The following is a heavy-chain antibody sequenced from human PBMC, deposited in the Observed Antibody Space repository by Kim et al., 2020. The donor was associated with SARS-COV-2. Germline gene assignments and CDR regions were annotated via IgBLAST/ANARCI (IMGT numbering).Heavy chain of an antibody. CDR1: GYTFTNYH. Sequence: ASVKVSCKAPGYTFTNYHINWVRQATGQGLEWMGWMDPVSGNTGYAQKVQDRVTMTRDASISTPYMELSSLSYEHPPVYFCLGTIGWRSQDRTFDLWRR. CDR2: MDPVSGNT. D-gene: IGHD1-1*01. J-gene: IGHJ2*01. V-gene: IGHV1-8*01. CDR3: LGTIGWRSQDRTFDL.